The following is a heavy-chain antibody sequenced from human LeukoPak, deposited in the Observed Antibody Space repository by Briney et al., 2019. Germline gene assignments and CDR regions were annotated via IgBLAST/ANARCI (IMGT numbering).Heavy chain of an antibody. D-gene: IGHD2-2*01. CDR3: ARDGNRYCSSTSCYPIDY. CDR2: ISSSSSYL. J-gene: IGHJ4*02. V-gene: IGHV3-21*01. Sequence: GGSLGLSCAASGFTFSSYSMNWVRQAPGKGLEWVSSISSSSSYLYYADSVKGRFTISRDNAKNSLYLQMNSLRAEDTAVYYCARDGNRYCSSTSCYPIDYWGQGTLVTVSS. CDR1: GFTFSSYS.